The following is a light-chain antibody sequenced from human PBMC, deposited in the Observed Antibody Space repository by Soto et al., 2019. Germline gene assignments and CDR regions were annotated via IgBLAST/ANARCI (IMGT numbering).Light chain of an antibody. CDR1: QSVSSNY. J-gene: IGKJ5*01. Sequence: SVLTQSPATLSLSPGARASLSCRASQSVSSNYLAWFQQKPGQAPRLLISGASNRASDIPDRFSGSGSWTDFTLTTSRLEPEDFAVYYCLQYGSSPHTFGQGTRLEI. CDR2: GAS. V-gene: IGKV3-20*01. CDR3: LQYGSSPHT.